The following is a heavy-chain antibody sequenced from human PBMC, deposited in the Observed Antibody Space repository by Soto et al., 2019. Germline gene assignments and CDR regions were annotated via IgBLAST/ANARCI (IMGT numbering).Heavy chain of an antibody. J-gene: IGHJ4*02. CDR2: INLDGSER. D-gene: IGHD5-18*01. CDR1: GSTFSSSW. V-gene: IGHV3-7*05. CDR3: ARNRAYNCFDY. Sequence: LRLSCGASGSTFSSSWMTWVRQAPGKGLEWVANINLDGSERNYVDSVKGRFTISRDNAKNLLYLQMNSLRAEDTAVYYCARNRAYNCFDYWGQGTLVTVSS.